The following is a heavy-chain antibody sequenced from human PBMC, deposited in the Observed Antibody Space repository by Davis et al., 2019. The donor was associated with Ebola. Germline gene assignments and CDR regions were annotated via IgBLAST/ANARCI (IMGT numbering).Heavy chain of an antibody. D-gene: IGHD6-19*01. Sequence: SETLSLTCTVSGGSVSSGTYYWSWIRQPPGKGLEWIGYIYSSGTTNYNPSLKSRVTISVDTSKNQFSLKLSSVTAADTAVYFCARGPYSSGWHFDYWGQGTLVTVSS. CDR2: IYSSGTT. CDR3: ARGPYSSGWHFDY. J-gene: IGHJ4*02. CDR1: GGSVSSGTYY. V-gene: IGHV4-61*01.